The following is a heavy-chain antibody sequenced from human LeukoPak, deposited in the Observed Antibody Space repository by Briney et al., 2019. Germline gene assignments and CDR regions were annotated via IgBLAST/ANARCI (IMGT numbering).Heavy chain of an antibody. J-gene: IGHJ5*02. V-gene: IGHV1-8*01. CDR1: GYTFTTYD. D-gene: IGHD6-19*01. CDR2: MNPNSGNT. Sequence: ASVKVSCKASGYTFTTYDINWVRQTPGQGLEWMGWMNPNSGNTDYTQKFQGRVTMTRNTSISTAYMELSSLRSEDTAVYYCARGRGSGHKENWFDPWGQGTLVTVSS. CDR3: ARGRGSGHKENWFDP.